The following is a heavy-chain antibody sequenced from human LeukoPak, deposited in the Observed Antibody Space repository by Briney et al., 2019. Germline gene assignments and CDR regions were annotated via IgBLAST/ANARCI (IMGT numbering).Heavy chain of an antibody. CDR1: EITCSRYT. J-gene: IGHJ4*02. CDR3: ASHSSTWYNPSDY. V-gene: IGHV3-30*01. Sequence: LRVTRTAVEITCSRYTMHLHGKAQPKRIKRAAVISYDGSNKYYADSVKGRFTISRDNSKNTLYLQMNSLRAEDTAVYYCASHSSTWYNPSDYWGQGTLVTVSS. D-gene: IGHD6-13*01. CDR2: ISYDGSNK.